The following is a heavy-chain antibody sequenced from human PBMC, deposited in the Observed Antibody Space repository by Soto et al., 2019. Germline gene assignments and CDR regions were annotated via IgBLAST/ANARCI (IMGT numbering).Heavy chain of an antibody. CDR3: ARSPPQGYQLLFYYYYYGMDV. Sequence: RASVNVSCKSSGGTFGSYPISWGRQAPGQGLECMGWIIPIFGTANYAQKFQGRVTITADKSTSTAYMELSSLRSEDTAVYYCARSPPQGYQLLFYYYYYGMDVWGQGTTVTVSS. CDR1: GGTFGSYP. CDR2: IIPIFGTA. D-gene: IGHD2-2*01. V-gene: IGHV1-69*06. J-gene: IGHJ6*02.